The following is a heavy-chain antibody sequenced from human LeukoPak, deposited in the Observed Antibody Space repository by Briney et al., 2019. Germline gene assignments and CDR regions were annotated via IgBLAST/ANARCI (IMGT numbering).Heavy chain of an antibody. CDR1: GFTFSSYA. J-gene: IGHJ4*02. CDR2: ISGSGGST. Sequence: GGSLRLSCAASGFTFSSYAMSWVRQAPGKGLEWVSAISGSGGSTYYADSVKGRFTISRDNSKNTLYLQMNSLKTEDTAVYYCTTEMSLPYYFDYWGQGTLVTVSS. CDR3: TTEMSLPYYFDY. V-gene: IGHV3-23*01.